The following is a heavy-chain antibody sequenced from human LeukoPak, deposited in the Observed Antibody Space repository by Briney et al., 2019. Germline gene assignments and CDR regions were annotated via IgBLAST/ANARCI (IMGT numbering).Heavy chain of an antibody. Sequence: SQTLSLTCTVSGASISSGTCSWSWIRQPAGKGLEWIGRIFSSGSTNYNPSLKSRVTISVDTSKNQFSLKLSSVTAADTAVYFCARAADTVTTGYFNYWGQGTLVTVSS. CDR2: IFSSGST. CDR3: ARAADTVTTGYFNY. J-gene: IGHJ4*02. CDR1: GASISSGTCS. D-gene: IGHD4-17*01. V-gene: IGHV4-61*02.